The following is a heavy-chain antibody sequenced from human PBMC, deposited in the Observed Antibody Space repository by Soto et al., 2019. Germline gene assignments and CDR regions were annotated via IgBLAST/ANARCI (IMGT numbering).Heavy chain of an antibody. CDR2: ISAYNGNT. CDR3: ARVVEATVTADY. J-gene: IGHJ4*02. Sequence: QVQLVQSGAEVKKPGASVKVSCKASGYTFTTYGIIWVRQAPGQGLEWMGWISAYNGNTNYAQSLQGRVTMTTDTSTSTAFMDLRSLTSDDTAVYYCARVVEATVTADYWGQGTLVAVSS. D-gene: IGHD4-17*01. V-gene: IGHV1-18*01. CDR1: GYTFTTYG.